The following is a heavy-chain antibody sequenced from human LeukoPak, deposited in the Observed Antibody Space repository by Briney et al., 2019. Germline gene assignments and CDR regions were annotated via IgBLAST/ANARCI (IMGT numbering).Heavy chain of an antibody. CDR1: GFTFSSYA. V-gene: IGHV3-23*01. D-gene: IGHD6-19*01. J-gene: IGHJ4*02. CDR2: ISGSGGST. Sequence: GGSLRLSCAASGFTFSSYAMSWVRQAPGKGLEWVSAISGSGGSTYYADSVKGRFTISRDNSKNTLYPQMNSLRAEDTAVYYCAKDRRWLTQGAFDYWGQGTLVTVSS. CDR3: AKDRRWLTQGAFDY.